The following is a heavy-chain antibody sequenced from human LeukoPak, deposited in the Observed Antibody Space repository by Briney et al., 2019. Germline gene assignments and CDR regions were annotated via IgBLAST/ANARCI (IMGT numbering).Heavy chain of an antibody. CDR2: ISYDGSNK. CDR3: ARDRGSDSGSYPNWFDP. Sequence: GGSLRLSCAASGFTFSSYAMHWVRQAPGKGLEWVAVISYDGSNKYYADSVKGRFTISRDNSKNMLYLQMNSLRAEDTAVYYCARDRGSDSGSYPNWFDPWGQGTLVTVSS. CDR1: GFTFSSYA. J-gene: IGHJ5*02. V-gene: IGHV3-30-3*01. D-gene: IGHD1-26*01.